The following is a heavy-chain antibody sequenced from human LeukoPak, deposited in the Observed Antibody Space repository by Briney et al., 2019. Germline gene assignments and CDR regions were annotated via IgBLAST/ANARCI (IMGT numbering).Heavy chain of an antibody. CDR2: INHSGST. J-gene: IGHJ4*02. Sequence: PSETLSLTCAVYGVSFSGYYWSWIRQPPGKGLEWIGEINHSGSTNYNPSLKSRVTISVDTSKNQFSLKLSSVTAADTAVYYCARHNYGYYFDYWGQGTLVTVSS. CDR3: ARHNYGYYFDY. D-gene: IGHD4-11*01. CDR1: GVSFSGYY. V-gene: IGHV4-34*01.